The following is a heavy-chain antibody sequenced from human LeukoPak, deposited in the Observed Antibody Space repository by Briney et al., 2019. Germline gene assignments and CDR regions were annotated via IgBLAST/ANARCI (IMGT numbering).Heavy chain of an antibody. CDR1: GFTFSDYY. D-gene: IGHD2-15*01. CDR3: ARVGPYCSGGSCYSWELDY. J-gene: IGHJ4*02. V-gene: IGHV3-11*01. CDR2: ISSSGSTI. Sequence: PGGSLRLSCAASGFTFSDYYMSWVRQAPGKGLEWVSYISSSGSTIYYADSVKGRFTISRDNAKNSLYLQMNSLRAEDTAVYYCARVGPYCSGGSCYSWELDYWGQGTLVTVSS.